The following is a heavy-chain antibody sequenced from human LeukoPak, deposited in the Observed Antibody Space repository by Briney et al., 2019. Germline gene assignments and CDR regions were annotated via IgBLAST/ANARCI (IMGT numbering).Heavy chain of an antibody. V-gene: IGHV4-59*01. CDR1: GGSISSYY. CDR2: IYYSGST. CDR3: ARWSGSYSYYFSY. D-gene: IGHD1-26*01. J-gene: IGHJ4*02. Sequence: PSETLSLTCTVSGGSISSYYWSWIRLPPGKGLEWIGYIYYSGSTNYNPSLKSRVTISVDTSKNQFSLKLSSVTAADTAVYYCARWSGSYSYYFSYWGQGTLVTVSS.